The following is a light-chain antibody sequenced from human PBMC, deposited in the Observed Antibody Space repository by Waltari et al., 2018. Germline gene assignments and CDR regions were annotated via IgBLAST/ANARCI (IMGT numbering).Light chain of an antibody. CDR2: GAS. CDR3: QHYVSLPAT. V-gene: IGKV3-20*01. CDR1: QSVSRT. J-gene: IGKJ1*01. Sequence: EIVLTQSPGTLFLSPGEGATLSCRASQSVSRTLAWYQQKPGQAPRLLIYGASSRATGIPDRFSGSGSGTDFSLTISGLEPDDSAVYFCQHYVSLPATFGQGTKVEIK.